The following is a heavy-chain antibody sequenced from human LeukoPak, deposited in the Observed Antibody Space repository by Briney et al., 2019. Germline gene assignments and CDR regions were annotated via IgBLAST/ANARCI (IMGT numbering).Heavy chain of an antibody. D-gene: IGHD6-6*01. CDR3: AKVGTGSSSVGDY. V-gene: IGHV3-23*01. CDR2: VSGSGGST. J-gene: IGHJ4*02. Sequence: GESLRLSCAASGFTFNSYAMSWVRQAPGKGLEWVSDVSGSGGSTHYADSVKGRFTISRDNSKNTLYLQMNSLRAEDTAVYYCAKVGTGSSSVGDYWGQGTLVTVSS. CDR1: GFTFNSYA.